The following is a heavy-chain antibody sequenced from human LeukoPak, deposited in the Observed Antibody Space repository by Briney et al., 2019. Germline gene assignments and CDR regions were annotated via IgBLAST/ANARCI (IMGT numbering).Heavy chain of an antibody. CDR3: TTVHYDILTGYYETYFDY. J-gene: IGHJ4*02. V-gene: IGHV3-15*01. CDR1: GFTFTNAW. D-gene: IGHD3-9*01. Sequence: GGSLRLSCAASGFTFTNAWMSWVRQAPGKGLEWVGRIKSKTDGGTTDYAASVKGRFSISRDDSKNMLYLQMNSLKTEDTAVYYCTTVHYDILTGYYETYFDYWGQGTLVTVSS. CDR2: IKSKTDGGTT.